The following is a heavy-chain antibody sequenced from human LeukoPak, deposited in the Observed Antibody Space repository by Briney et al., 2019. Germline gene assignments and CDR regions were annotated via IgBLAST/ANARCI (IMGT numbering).Heavy chain of an antibody. CDR2: IEKEGSEK. CDR1: GLTFSSYW. CDR3: ARDYDI. Sequence: GGSLRLSCAASGLTFSSYWMSWVCQAPGKGLEWVANIEKEGSEKYYVDSVKGRFTISRDNAKNSLYLQMNSLRAEDTAVYYCARDYDIWGQGTMVTVSS. V-gene: IGHV3-7*01. J-gene: IGHJ3*02.